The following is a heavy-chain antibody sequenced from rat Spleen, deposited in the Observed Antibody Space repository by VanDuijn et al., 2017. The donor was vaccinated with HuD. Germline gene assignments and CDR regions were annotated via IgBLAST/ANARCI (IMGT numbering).Heavy chain of an antibody. J-gene: IGHJ1*01. D-gene: IGHD4-5*01. CDR1: GFTFSNYG. CDR3: TRQGNNFWYFDF. Sequence: EVQLVESGGGLVQPGRSLKLSCAASGFTFSNYGMAWVRQAPTKGLEWVASITNASGRTYYRDSVKGRFTVSRHDAKSTLYLQMDSLRSEDTATYYCTRQGNNFWYFDFWGPGTMVTVSS. V-gene: IGHV5-29*01. CDR2: ITNASGRT.